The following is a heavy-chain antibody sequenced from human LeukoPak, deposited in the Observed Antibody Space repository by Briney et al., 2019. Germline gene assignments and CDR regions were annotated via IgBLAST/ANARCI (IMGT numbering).Heavy chain of an antibody. CDR2: ISHDASSK. V-gene: IGHV3-30*03. J-gene: IGHJ4*02. CDR3: AIHFDR. CDR1: GFTFSNSG. Sequence: GGSLRLSCAGSGFTFSNSGMHWVRQAPGKGLEWLAVISHDASSKYHAESVKGRFTVSRDNSKNTLYLQRNSLRPEDTALYSCAIHFDRWGQGTLATVPS.